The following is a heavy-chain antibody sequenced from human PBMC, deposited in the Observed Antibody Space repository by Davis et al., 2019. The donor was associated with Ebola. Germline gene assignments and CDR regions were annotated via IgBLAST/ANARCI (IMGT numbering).Heavy chain of an antibody. J-gene: IGHJ6*02. Sequence: ASVKVSCKASGYTFTSYAMHWVRQAPGQRLEWMGWINAGTGNTKYSQKFQGRVTITRDTSASTAYMELRSLRSDDTAVYYCAREGDIVVVPAAIPGPGYYGMDVWGQGTTVTVSS. CDR2: INAGTGNT. D-gene: IGHD2-2*02. V-gene: IGHV1-3*01. CDR3: AREGDIVVVPAAIPGPGYYGMDV. CDR1: GYTFTSYA.